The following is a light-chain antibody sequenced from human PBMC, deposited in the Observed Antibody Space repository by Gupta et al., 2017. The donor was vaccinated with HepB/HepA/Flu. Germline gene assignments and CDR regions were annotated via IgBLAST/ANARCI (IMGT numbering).Light chain of an antibody. CDR1: QSVSSY. Sequence: EIVLTQSPATLSLSPGERATLSCRASQSVSSYLAWYQQKPGQAPRLLIYDASNRATGIPDRFSGSGSGTDFTLTSSSRETEDFAVYYGQQRSNSTTFGQGTKVEIK. J-gene: IGKJ1*01. CDR2: DAS. CDR3: QQRSNSTT. V-gene: IGKV3-11*01.